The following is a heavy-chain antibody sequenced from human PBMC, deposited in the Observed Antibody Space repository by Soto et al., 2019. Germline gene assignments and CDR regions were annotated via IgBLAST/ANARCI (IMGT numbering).Heavy chain of an antibody. CDR1: DGSFSGYY. CDR3: ARPHYDSNTFYSFFDY. CDR2: IFHGGST. Sequence: LSLTCAVYDGSFSGYYWSWIRQPPGKGLEWIGEIFHGGSTDYSPSLKSRVTISVDTSKNQFSLELSSVTAADTAVYYCARPHYDSNTFYSFFDYWGQGTLVTVSS. D-gene: IGHD3-22*01. J-gene: IGHJ4*02. V-gene: IGHV4-34*12.